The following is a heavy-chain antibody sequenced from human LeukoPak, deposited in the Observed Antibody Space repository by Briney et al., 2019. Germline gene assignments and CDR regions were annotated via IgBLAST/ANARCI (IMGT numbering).Heavy chain of an antibody. Sequence: GASVKVSCKASGGTFSSYAISWVRQAPGQGPEWVGGINPFLSTAKYAQKFRDRVTITADESTSTAYMELSSLRSDDTALYYCARGSARGYSYEEFDYWGQGTLVTVSS. CDR2: INPFLSTA. CDR3: ARGSARGYSYEEFDY. V-gene: IGHV1-69*13. D-gene: IGHD5-18*01. CDR1: GGTFSSYA. J-gene: IGHJ4*02.